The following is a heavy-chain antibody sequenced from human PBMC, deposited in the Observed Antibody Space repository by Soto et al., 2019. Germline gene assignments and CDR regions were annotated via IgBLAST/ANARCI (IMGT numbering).Heavy chain of an antibody. J-gene: IGHJ4*02. CDR1: GFTFSSYA. Sequence: EVQLLESGGGLVQPGGSLRLSCAASGFTFSSYAMSWVRQAPGXXXXXXXXXXGSGGSTYYADSVKGRFXXXRXNSKXXXXXXXXXXXXXXXXXXXXXXXXXXXXXXXXXXXXFXDYWGQGTLVTVSS. V-gene: IGHV3-23*01. CDR3: XXXXXXXXXXXXXXXXFXDY. CDR2: XXGSGGST.